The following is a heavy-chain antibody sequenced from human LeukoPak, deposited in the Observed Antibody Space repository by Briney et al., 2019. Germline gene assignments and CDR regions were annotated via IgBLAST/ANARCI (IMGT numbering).Heavy chain of an antibody. J-gene: IGHJ4*02. Sequence: MSSETLSLTCAVYGGSFSGYYWSWIRQPPGKGLEWIGEINHSGSTNYNPSLKSRATISVDTSKNQFSLKLSSVTAADTAVYYCARGEYSSGWSLDYWGQGTLVTVSS. CDR2: INHSGST. CDR3: ARGEYSSGWSLDY. D-gene: IGHD6-19*01. V-gene: IGHV4-34*01. CDR1: GGSFSGYY.